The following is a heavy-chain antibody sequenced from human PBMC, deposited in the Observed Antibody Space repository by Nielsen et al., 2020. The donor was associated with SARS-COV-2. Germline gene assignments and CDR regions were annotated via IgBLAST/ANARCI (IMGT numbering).Heavy chain of an antibody. CDR3: ARTEYYYDSSGYYYGYGMDV. CDR2: IYYSGST. Sequence: SETLSLTCTVSGGSVSSGSYYWSWIRQPPGKGLEWIGYIYYSGSTNYNPSLKSRVTISVDTSKNQFSLKLSSVTAADTAVYYCARTEYYYDSSGYYYGYGMDVWGQGTTVTVSS. CDR1: GGSVSSGSYY. J-gene: IGHJ6*02. D-gene: IGHD3-22*01. V-gene: IGHV4-61*01.